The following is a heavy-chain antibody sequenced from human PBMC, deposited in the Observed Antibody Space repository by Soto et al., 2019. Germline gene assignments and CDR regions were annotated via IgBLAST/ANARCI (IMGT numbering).Heavy chain of an antibody. V-gene: IGHV1-69*06. Sequence: ASVKVSCKASGGTFSSYAISWVRQAPGQGLEWMGGIIPIFGTANYAQKFQGRVTITADKSTSTAYMELSSLRSEDTAVYYCARDSRYNPPYYYYGMDVWGQGTTVTVSS. CDR3: ARDSRYNPPYYYYGMDV. CDR2: IIPIFGTA. CDR1: GGTFSSYA. D-gene: IGHD2-15*01. J-gene: IGHJ6*02.